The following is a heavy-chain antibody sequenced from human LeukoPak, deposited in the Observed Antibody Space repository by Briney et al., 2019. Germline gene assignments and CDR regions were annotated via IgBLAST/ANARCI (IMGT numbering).Heavy chain of an antibody. CDR2: ISTYNGNT. Sequence: GASVKVSCKASGYSFSRYGISWVRQAPGQGLEWMGWISTYNGNTNYAQKFQGRVTMTTDTSTNTAYMELRSLRSDDTAVYYCARDLDYYDSSGSGWFDPWGQGTLGTVSS. V-gene: IGHV1-18*01. CDR3: ARDLDYYDSSGSGWFDP. D-gene: IGHD3-22*01. CDR1: GYSFSRYG. J-gene: IGHJ5*02.